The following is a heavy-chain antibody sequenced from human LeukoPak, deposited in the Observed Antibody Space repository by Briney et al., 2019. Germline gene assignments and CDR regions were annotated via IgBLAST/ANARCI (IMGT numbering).Heavy chain of an antibody. D-gene: IGHD4-17*01. CDR3: ARDGTLVYGDTNYYYYGMDV. CDR1: GYTFTSYG. V-gene: IGHV1-18*01. CDR2: ISAYNGKT. J-gene: IGHJ6*02. Sequence: ASVKVSRKASGYTFTSYGISWVRQAPEQGLEWMGWISAYNGKTNYAQKLQGRVTVTTDTSTSTAYMELSSLRSEDTAVYYCARDGTLVYGDTNYYYYGMDVWGQGTTVTVSS.